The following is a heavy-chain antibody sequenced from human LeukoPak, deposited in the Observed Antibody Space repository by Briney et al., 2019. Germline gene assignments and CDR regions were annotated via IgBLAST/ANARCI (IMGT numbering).Heavy chain of an antibody. CDR1: GFTFSSYA. CDR2: ISYDGSNK. J-gene: IGHJ5*02. CDR3: ARQDRSLVGGWFDP. D-gene: IGHD1-26*01. Sequence: GGSLRLSCAASGFTFSSYAMHWVRQAPGKGLEWVAVISYDGSNKYYADSVKGRFTISRDNSKNTLYLQMNSLRAEDTAVYYCARQDRSLVGGWFDPWGQGTLVTVSS. V-gene: IGHV3-30*04.